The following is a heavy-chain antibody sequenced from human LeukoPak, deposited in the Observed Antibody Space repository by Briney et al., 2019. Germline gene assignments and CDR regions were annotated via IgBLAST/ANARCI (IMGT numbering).Heavy chain of an antibody. CDR3: ARDSYSSSGLDY. D-gene: IGHD6-6*01. CDR1: GGSISSSSYY. J-gene: IGHJ4*02. V-gene: IGHV4-39*02. Sequence: PSETLSLTCTVSGGSISSSSYYWGWIRQPPGKGLEWIGSIYYSGSTYYNPSLKSRVTISVDTSKNQFSLKPSSVTAADTAVYYCARDSYSSSGLDYWGQGTLVTVSS. CDR2: IYYSGST.